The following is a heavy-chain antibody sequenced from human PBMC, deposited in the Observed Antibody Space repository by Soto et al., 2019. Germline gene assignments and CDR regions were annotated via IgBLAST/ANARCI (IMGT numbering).Heavy chain of an antibody. J-gene: IGHJ6*02. CDR1: GGTFNNYP. D-gene: IGHD5-12*01. CDR3: ARGRGYSGDDHYYYFDMDV. V-gene: IGHV1-69*13. Sequence: SVKVSCKAAGGTFNNYPITWVRQAPGEGLEWMGGSIPIFGTADYAQKFQGRVTISVDESTSTAYMELSSLRSEDTAVYYCARGRGYSGDDHYYYFDMDVWGQGTTVTVSS. CDR2: SIPIFGTA.